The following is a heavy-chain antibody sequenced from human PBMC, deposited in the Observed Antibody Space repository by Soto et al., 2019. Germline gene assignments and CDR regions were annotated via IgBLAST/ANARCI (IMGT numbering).Heavy chain of an antibody. D-gene: IGHD3-22*01. V-gene: IGHV4-38-2*01. CDR3: AKDPHYYENVDYVDY. CDR1: GYSINSGFF. J-gene: IGHJ4*01. CDR2: VFHSGTT. Sequence: PSETLSLTCAVSGYSINSGFFWGWIRQPPGKGLEWIGSVFHSGTTYYNPSLRSRVTISVETSKNQFSLDLRSVTAADTAVYYCAKDPHYYENVDYVDYWGHGTLVTVS.